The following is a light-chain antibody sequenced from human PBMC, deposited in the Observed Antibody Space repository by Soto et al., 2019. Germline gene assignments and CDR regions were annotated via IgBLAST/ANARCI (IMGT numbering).Light chain of an antibody. CDR2: GAS. J-gene: IGKJ1*01. V-gene: IGKV3-15*01. CDR1: ESVSSN. CDR3: QRCDSGPWT. Sequence: EIVMTQSPATLSVSPGERATLSCRASESVSSNLAWHQQKPGQAPRLLIYGASTRATGIPARFSGSGSGTEFTLTITSLQPEDVAAYYGQRCDSGPWTFGQGTKVAIK.